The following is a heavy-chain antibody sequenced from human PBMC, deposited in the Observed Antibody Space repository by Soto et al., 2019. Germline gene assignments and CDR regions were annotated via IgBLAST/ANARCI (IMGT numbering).Heavy chain of an antibody. V-gene: IGHV2-26*01. CDR2: IFSNDEK. CDR3: ARIRVATSFNYYYYMDV. J-gene: IGHJ6*03. CDR1: GFSLSNARMG. Sequence: QVTLKESGPVLVKPTETLTLTCTVSGFSLSNARMGVSWIRQPPGKALEWLAHIFSNDEKSYSTSLKSRLTISKDTSKSQVVLTMTNLDPVDTATYYCARIRVATSFNYYYYMDVWGKGTTVTVSS. D-gene: IGHD5-12*01.